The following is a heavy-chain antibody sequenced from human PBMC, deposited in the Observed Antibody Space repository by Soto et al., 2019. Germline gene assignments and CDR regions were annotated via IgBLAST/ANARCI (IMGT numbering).Heavy chain of an antibody. Sequence: PGGSLRLSCAASGFTFTNAWMSWVRQAPGKGLEWVGRIKSKTDGGTTDYAAPVKGRFTVSRDDSKNTLFLQMNSLKTEDTAVYYCTSYTSSSFVSWGQRTLVTGSS. V-gene: IGHV3-15*01. J-gene: IGHJ4*02. D-gene: IGHD6-6*01. CDR3: TSYTSSSFVS. CDR2: IKSKTDGGTT. CDR1: GFTFTNAW.